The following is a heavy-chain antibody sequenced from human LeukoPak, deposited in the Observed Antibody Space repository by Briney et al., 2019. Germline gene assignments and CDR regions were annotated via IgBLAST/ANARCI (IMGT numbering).Heavy chain of an antibody. CDR3: AGRRSSGWYAY. CDR2: IYDSGTT. CDR1: GFTVSSNY. D-gene: IGHD6-19*01. Sequence: GGSLRLSCAPSGFTVSSNYMSWVRQAPGKGLEWVSVIYDSGTTYYADSVKGRFLIFRDTSKNTVDLQMNSLRVEDTAVYYCAGRRSSGWYAYWGQGTLVTFSS. J-gene: IGHJ4*02. V-gene: IGHV3-53*01.